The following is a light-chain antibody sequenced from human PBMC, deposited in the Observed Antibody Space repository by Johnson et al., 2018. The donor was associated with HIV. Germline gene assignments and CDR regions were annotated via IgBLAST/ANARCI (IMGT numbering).Light chain of an antibody. CDR2: DNN. CDR1: SSNIGNNY. Sequence: QSVLTQAPSVSAAPGQKVTISCSGSSSNIGNNYVSWYQQLPGTAPKLLIYDNNKRPSGIPDRFSGSKSGTSATLGITGLQTGDEADYYCGTWDSSLSAIYVFGTSTKVTVL. J-gene: IGLJ1*01. CDR3: GTWDSSLSAIYV. V-gene: IGLV1-51*01.